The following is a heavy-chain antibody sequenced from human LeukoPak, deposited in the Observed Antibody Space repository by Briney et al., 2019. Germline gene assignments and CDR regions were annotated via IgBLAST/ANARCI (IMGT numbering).Heavy chain of an antibody. D-gene: IGHD2-21*01. J-gene: IGHJ3*02. CDR2: ISGSGGSI. V-gene: IGHV3-23*01. Sequence: GGSLRLSCAASGFTFSSYAMSWVRQAPGKGLEWVSAISGSGGSIYYADSVKGRFTISRDNAKNSLYLQMNSLRAEDTAVYYCARDGGGDGSDAFDIWGQGTMVTVSS. CDR3: ARDGGGDGSDAFDI. CDR1: GFTFSSYA.